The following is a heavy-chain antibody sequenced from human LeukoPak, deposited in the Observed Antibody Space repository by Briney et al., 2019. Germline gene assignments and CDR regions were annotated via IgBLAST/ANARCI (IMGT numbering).Heavy chain of an antibody. CDR1: GFTFSSYE. CDR3: AREEGATSIDY. D-gene: IGHD1-26*01. V-gene: IGHV3-48*03. CDR2: ISSSGSTI. J-gene: IGHJ4*02. Sequence: GGSLRLSCEASGFTFSSYEMNWVRQAPGKGLEWVSYISSSGSTIYYADSVKGRFTISRDNAKNSLYLQMNSLRAEDTAVYYCAREEGATSIDYWGQGTLVTVSS.